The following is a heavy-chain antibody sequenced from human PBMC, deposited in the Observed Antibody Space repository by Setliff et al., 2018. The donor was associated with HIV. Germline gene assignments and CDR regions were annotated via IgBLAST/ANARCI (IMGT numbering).Heavy chain of an antibody. CDR3: ARGDYYDSTGYEGLDS. Sequence: KSSETLSLTCAVYSGSFSGYRWTWIRQPPGKGLEWIGEINHRGSTTYNPSLRSRVTISVDTSKNQFSLKLNSVTAADTAVYYCARGDYYDSTGYEGLDSWGRGTLVTVS. CDR1: SGSFSGYR. V-gene: IGHV4-34*01. J-gene: IGHJ4*02. D-gene: IGHD3-22*01. CDR2: INHRGST.